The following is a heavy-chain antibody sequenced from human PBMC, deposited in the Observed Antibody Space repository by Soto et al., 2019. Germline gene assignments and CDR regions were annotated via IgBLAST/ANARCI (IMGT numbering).Heavy chain of an antibody. J-gene: IGHJ6*02. V-gene: IGHV3-66*01. CDR2: INNAGST. Sequence: EVQLVESGGTLVQPGGSLKLSCAASGFDASVNFMTWVRQGPGKGLEWVSAINNAGSTFYADSVKGRFTISRDDSKNTLFLHMNSLRVEDTAMFYCVRENYYYGMDVWGQGTAVTVSS. CDR1: GFDASVNF. CDR3: VRENYYYGMDV.